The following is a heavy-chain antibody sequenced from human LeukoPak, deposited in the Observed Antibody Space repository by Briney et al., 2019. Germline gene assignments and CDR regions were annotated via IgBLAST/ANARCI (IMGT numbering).Heavy chain of an antibody. Sequence: GGSLRLSCAASGFTFSNYWMHWVRQAPGKGLVWVSRINSDGSRTNYADSVKGRFTISRDNAKNTLYLQMNSLRAEDTAVYYCARGQLRTLAYNWFDPWGQGTLVTVSS. V-gene: IGHV3-74*01. D-gene: IGHD3-3*02. CDR2: INSDGSRT. CDR3: ARGQLRTLAYNWFDP. CDR1: GFTFSNYW. J-gene: IGHJ5*02.